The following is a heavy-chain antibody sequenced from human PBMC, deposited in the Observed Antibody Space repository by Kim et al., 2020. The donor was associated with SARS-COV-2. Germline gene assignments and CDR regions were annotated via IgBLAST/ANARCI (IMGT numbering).Heavy chain of an antibody. CDR3: ARGAGSSDDY. Sequence: TIYDADSVKGRFTISRDNAKNSLYLQMNSLRDEDTAVYYCARGAGSSDDYWGQGTLVTVSS. J-gene: IGHJ4*02. D-gene: IGHD6-13*01. CDR2: TI. V-gene: IGHV3-48*02.